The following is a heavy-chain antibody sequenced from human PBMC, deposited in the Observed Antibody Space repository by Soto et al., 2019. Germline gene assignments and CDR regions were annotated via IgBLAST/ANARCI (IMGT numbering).Heavy chain of an antibody. D-gene: IGHD5-12*01. CDR1: AGSISTYS. CDR3: AREARGGYSGIVEY. Sequence: QVQLQASGPGLVKPSETLSLTCTVSAGSISTYSWSWIPQPAGPGREWIGRMYSDGSTTYNPSLKGRVTMSVDTSRSQFSRRLHSGTAADTAVYSCAREARGGYSGIVEYWGQGTLVTFSS. J-gene: IGHJ4*02. V-gene: IGHV4-4*07. CDR2: MYSDGST.